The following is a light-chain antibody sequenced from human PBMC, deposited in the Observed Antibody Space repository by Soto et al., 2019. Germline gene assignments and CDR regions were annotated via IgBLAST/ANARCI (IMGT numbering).Light chain of an antibody. CDR2: GAS. CDR1: QGISSY. V-gene: IGKV1-9*01. CDR3: QQLNSYLSLT. Sequence: IQLTQSPSSLSASVGDRVTITCRASQGISSYLAWYQQKPGKAPKLLIYGASTLQNGVPSRFSGSGSGTDFTLTISSLQPEDFATYYCQQLNSYLSLTFGGGTKGEIK. J-gene: IGKJ4*01.